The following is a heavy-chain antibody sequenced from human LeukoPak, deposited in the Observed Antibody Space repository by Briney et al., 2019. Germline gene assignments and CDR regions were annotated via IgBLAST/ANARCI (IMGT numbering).Heavy chain of an antibody. D-gene: IGHD3-3*01. CDR3: ARDSSYDFWSGYQNFGMDV. V-gene: IGHV4-59*01. CDR2: IYYSGST. Sequence: PSETLSLTCTVSGGSISSSYWSWIRQPPGKGLEWIGYIYYSGSTNYNPSLKSRVTISVDTSKNQFSLKLSSVTAADTAVYYCARDSSYDFWSGYQNFGMDVWGQGTTVTVSS. J-gene: IGHJ6*02. CDR1: GGSISSSY.